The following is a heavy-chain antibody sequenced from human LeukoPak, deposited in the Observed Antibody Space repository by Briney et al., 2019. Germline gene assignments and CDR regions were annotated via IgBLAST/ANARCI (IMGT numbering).Heavy chain of an antibody. CDR1: GFTFSTYA. Sequence: PGGSLRLSCAASGFTFSTYAMNWVRQAPGKGLEWVSSISSSSSYIYYADSVKGRFTISRDNAKNSLYLQMNSLRAEDTAVYYCASVWSYYYYYGMDVWGQGTTVTVSS. CDR2: ISSSSSYI. CDR3: ASVWSYYYYYGMDV. J-gene: IGHJ6*02. D-gene: IGHD2-8*01. V-gene: IGHV3-21*01.